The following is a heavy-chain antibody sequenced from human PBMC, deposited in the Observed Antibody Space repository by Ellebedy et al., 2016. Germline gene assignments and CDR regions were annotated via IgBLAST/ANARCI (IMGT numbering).Heavy chain of an antibody. D-gene: IGHD2-2*01. J-gene: IGHJ4*02. V-gene: IGHV3-30-3*01. CDR3: ARDSAVEEYQLLP. Sequence: GGSLRLSCAASGFTFSSYAMHWVRQAPGKGLEWVAVISYDGSNKYYADSVKGRFTISRDNSKNTLYLQMNSLRAEDTAVYYCARDSAVEEYQLLPWGQGTLVTVSS. CDR1: GFTFSSYA. CDR2: ISYDGSNK.